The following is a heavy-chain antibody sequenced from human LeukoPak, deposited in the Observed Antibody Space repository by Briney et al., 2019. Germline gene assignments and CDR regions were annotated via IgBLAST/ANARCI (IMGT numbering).Heavy chain of an antibody. D-gene: IGHD2-15*01. CDR3: ARAEGSGYCSGGSCYQ. Sequence: ASVKVSCKASGYTFTSYDINWVRHATGQGLEWMGWMNPNSGNTGYAQKFQGRVTMTRNTSISTAYMELSSLRSEDTAVYYCARAEGSGYCSGGSCYQWGQGTLVTVSS. V-gene: IGHV1-8*01. CDR1: GYTFTSYD. J-gene: IGHJ4*02. CDR2: MNPNSGNT.